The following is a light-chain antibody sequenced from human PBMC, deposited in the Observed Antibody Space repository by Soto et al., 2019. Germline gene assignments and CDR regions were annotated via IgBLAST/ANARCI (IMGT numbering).Light chain of an antibody. V-gene: IGLV1-47*01. CDR3: AAWDDSLSAYV. Sequence: QSALPQPPSTSGTPGQRVTISCSGSSSNIGSDFVYWYQQLPGTAPKLLIYRNHQRPSGVPDRFSGSKSGTSASLAISGLRSEDEADYYCAAWDDSLSAYVFGTGTKVTVL. J-gene: IGLJ1*01. CDR2: RNH. CDR1: SSNIGSDF.